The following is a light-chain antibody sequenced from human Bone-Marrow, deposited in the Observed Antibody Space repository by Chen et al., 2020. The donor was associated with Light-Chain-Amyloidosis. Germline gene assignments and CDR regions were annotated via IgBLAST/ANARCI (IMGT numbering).Light chain of an antibody. CDR3: QSADSSGTYEVI. CDR1: DLPTKY. Sequence: YELPQPPPASASPGQTARITCSGDDLPTKYAYWYQQKPGQAPVLVIHRDTERPSGISERFSGSSSGTTATLTISGVQAEDEADYHCQSADSSGTYEVIFGGGTKLPVL. V-gene: IGLV3-25*03. J-gene: IGLJ2*01. CDR2: RDT.